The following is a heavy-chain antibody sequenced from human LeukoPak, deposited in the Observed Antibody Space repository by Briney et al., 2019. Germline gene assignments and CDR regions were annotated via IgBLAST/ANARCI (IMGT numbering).Heavy chain of an antibody. CDR3: ARTLRFLEWLLHSGAYCYYGMDV. D-gene: IGHD3-3*01. CDR2: INPNSGGT. CDR1: GGTFSSYA. J-gene: IGHJ6*02. Sequence: ASVKVSCKASGGTFSSYAISWVRQAPGQGLEWMGWINPNSGGTNYAQKFQGRVTMTRDTSISTAYMELSRLRSDDTAVYYCARTLRFLEWLLHSGAYCYYGMDVWGQGTTVTVSS. V-gene: IGHV1-2*02.